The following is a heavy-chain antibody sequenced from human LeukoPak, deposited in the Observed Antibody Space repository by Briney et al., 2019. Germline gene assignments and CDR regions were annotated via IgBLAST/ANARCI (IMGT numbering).Heavy chain of an antibody. CDR2: ISGTGDST. V-gene: IGHV3-23*01. CDR3: AKDASGSYWYYFDY. D-gene: IGHD1-26*01. CDR1: GFTFNTYA. J-gene: IGHJ4*02. Sequence: GGSLRLSCAASGFTFNTYAMSWVRQAPGKGLEWVSGISGTGDSTYYADSVKGRFTISRDDSKNTLYLQMKSLTAEDTVVYYCAKDASGSYWYYFDYWGQGTLVTVSS.